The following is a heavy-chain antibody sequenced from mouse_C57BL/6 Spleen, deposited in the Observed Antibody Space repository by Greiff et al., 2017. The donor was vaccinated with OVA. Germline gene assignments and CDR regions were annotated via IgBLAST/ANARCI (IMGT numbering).Heavy chain of an antibody. Sequence: QVQLKESGAELARPGASVKMSCKASGYTFTSYTMHWVKQRPGQGLEWIGYINPSSGYTKYNQKFKDKATLTADKSSSTAYMQLSSLTSEDSAVYYCARSGGNYLAMDYWGQGTSVTVSS. CDR3: ARSGGNYLAMDY. D-gene: IGHD2-1*01. CDR2: INPSSGYT. CDR1: GYTFTSYT. J-gene: IGHJ4*01. V-gene: IGHV1-4*01.